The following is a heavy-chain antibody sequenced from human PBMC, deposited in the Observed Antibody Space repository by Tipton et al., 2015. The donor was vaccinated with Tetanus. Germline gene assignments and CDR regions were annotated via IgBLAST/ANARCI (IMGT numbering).Heavy chain of an antibody. CDR2: IYYTGST. CDR1: GVSIRSSSYF. J-gene: IGHJ6*02. Sequence: GLVKPSETLSLTCGVSGVSIRSSSYFWGWIRQPPGKGLEWIGYIYYTGSTNYNPSLKSGVTISLDTSKNQFSLKLTSVSAADTAVYYCARLTGHSMDVVDYYYFGMDVWGQGTKVTVSS. CDR3: ARLTGHSMDVVDYYYFGMDV. V-gene: IGHV4-61*05. D-gene: IGHD2-21*01.